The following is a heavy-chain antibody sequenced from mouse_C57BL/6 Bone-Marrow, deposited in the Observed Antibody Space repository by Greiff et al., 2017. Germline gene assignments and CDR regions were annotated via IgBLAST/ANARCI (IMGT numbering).Heavy chain of an antibody. Sequence: QVQLQQSGAELARPGASVKLSCKASGYTFTSYGISWVKQRTGQGLAWIGEIYPRSGNTYYTEKFKGKATLTADKSSSTAYMELLSLTSEDSAVYFWARWTGYYVGGCAYWGQGTLVTVAA. CDR3: ARWTGYYVGGCAY. D-gene: IGHD2-3*01. CDR2: IYPRSGNT. CDR1: GYTFTSYG. J-gene: IGHJ3*01. V-gene: IGHV1-81*01.